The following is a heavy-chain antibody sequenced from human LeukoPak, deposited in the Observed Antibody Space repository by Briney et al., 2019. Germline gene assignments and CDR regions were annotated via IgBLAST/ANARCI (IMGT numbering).Heavy chain of an antibody. CDR2: IRYDGSNK. J-gene: IGHJ6*03. CDR3: AKIYCSSTSCYILDYYYYYMDV. CDR1: GFTFSSYG. V-gene: IGHV3-30*02. Sequence: GGSLRLSCAASGFTFSSYGMHWVRQAPGKGLEWVAFIRYDGSNKYYADSVKGRFTISRDNSKNTLNLQMNSLRAEDTAVYYCAKIYCSSTSCYILDYYYYYMDVWGKGTTVTVSS. D-gene: IGHD2-2*02.